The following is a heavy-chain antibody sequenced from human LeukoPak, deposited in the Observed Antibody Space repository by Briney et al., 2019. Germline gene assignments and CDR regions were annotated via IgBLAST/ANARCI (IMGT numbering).Heavy chain of an antibody. J-gene: IGHJ5*02. CDR1: GDFITASY. CDR3: ARVYYDYVWGSYPRQRGCWFDP. V-gene: IGHV4-34*01. CDR2: INHSGST. D-gene: IGHD3-16*02. Sequence: PSETLSLTCTVSGDFITASYWSWIRQPPGKGLEWIGEINHSGSTNYNPSLKSRVTISVDTSKNQFSLKLSSVTAADTAVYYCARVYYDYVWGSYPRQRGCWFDPWGQGTLVTVSS.